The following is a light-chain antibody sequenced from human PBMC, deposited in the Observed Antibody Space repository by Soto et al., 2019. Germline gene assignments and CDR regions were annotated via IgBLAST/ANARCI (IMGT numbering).Light chain of an antibody. V-gene: IGKV1-39*01. CDR3: QQSYSTPWT. CDR2: GTS. CDR1: QSISGY. J-gene: IGKJ1*01. Sequence: DIQMTQSPSSLSGSAGDRFTITCRASQSISGYLNWYQQKPGKAPKVLMYGTSILQTGVSSRFSGSGSGTDFTLTINSLQPEDFATYYCQQSYSTPWTFGQGTKVEIK.